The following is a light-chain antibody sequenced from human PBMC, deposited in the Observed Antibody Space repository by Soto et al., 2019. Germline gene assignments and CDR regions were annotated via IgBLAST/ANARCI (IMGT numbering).Light chain of an antibody. J-gene: IGKJ1*01. CDR3: QQTYSSPET. Sequence: DIQMTQSPSSLSASVGDRVTITCRASQSITNYLNWYQQKPGKAPNLLIYAASTLQSGVPSRFSGSGSGTDFTLTISSLQPEDFATYYWQQTYSSPETFAQGTKVEI. CDR1: QSITNY. V-gene: IGKV1-39*01. CDR2: AAS.